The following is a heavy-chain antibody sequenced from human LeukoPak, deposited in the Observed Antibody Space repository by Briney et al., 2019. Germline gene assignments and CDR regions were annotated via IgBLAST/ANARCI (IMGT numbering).Heavy chain of an antibody. V-gene: IGHV3-48*03. J-gene: IGHJ4*02. CDR2: ISSISTTI. D-gene: IGHD4-17*01. Sequence: GGSLRLSCTASGFSFSSYDMNWVRQAPGRELEWVSHISSISTTIYYTDSVKGRFTISRDNAKNSLYLQMNSLRVEDMGVYYCASLYGEILDYWGQGTLVTVSS. CDR3: ASLYGEILDY. CDR1: GFSFSSYD.